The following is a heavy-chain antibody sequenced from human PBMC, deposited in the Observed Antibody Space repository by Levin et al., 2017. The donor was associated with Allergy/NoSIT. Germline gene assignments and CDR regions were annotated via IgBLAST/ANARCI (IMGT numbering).Heavy chain of an antibody. J-gene: IGHJ4*02. D-gene: IGHD3-22*01. Sequence: AASVKVSCKASGYTFTSYDINWVRQATGQGLEWMGWMNPNSGNTGYAQKFQGRVTMTRNTSISTAYMELSSLRSEDTAVYYCARGGTDHYYDSSGYGQSHNDYWGQGTLVTVSS. V-gene: IGHV1-8*01. CDR3: ARGGTDHYYDSSGYGQSHNDY. CDR2: MNPNSGNT. CDR1: GYTFTSYD.